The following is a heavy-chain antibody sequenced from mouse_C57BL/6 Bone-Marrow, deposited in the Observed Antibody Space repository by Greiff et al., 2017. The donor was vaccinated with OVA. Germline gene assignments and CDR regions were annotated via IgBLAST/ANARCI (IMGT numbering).Heavy chain of an antibody. CDR1: GYTFTSFW. Sequence: VKLQESGAELVRPGSSVTLSCTASGYTFTSFWMDWVKQRPGPGLEWIGNISPSDSATPSNRKSKDKATLTVDKSSRTAYMQLSSLTSEDAAVYYCAREGWYFDVWGTETTGTVSS. J-gene: IGHJ1*03. V-gene: IGHV1-61*01. CDR3: AREGWYFDV. CDR2: ISPSDSAT.